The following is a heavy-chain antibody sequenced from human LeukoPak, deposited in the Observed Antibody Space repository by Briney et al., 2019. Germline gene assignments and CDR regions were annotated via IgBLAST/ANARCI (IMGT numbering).Heavy chain of an antibody. V-gene: IGHV4-59*08. D-gene: IGHD6-19*01. CDR1: GGSISSYY. Sequence: KPSETLSLTCTVSGGSISSYYWSWIRQPPGKGLEWIGYNYYSGSTNYNPSLKSRVTISVDTSKNQFSLKLSSVTAADTAVYYCARLNAGYSSGWHQLFDYWGQGTLVTVSS. CDR3: ARLNAGYSSGWHQLFDY. CDR2: NYYSGST. J-gene: IGHJ4*02.